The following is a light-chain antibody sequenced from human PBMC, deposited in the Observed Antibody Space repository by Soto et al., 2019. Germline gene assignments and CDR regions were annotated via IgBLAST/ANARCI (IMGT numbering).Light chain of an antibody. CDR2: KAS. J-gene: IGKJ4*01. CDR3: QQLRMYPST. V-gene: IGKV1-5*03. Sequence: DIQMTQSPSTLSASVGDRVTITCRASQSISSWLAWYQQKPGKAPNLLIHKASHLESGVPSRFSGSGSGTDFALTITSLQAEDFATYYCQQLRMYPSTFGGGTKVDIK. CDR1: QSISSW.